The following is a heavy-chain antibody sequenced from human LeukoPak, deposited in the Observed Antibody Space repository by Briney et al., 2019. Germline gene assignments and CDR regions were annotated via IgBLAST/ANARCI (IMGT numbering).Heavy chain of an antibody. CDR2: MKPDSGNS. CDR1: GYPFTSFE. CDR3: ARGTFDYDVVTGIHYYYMDV. V-gene: IGHV1-8*01. Sequence: ASVKVSCKASGYPFTSFEINWVRQVTGEGLEWMGWMKPDSGNSAFAQKFRDRVTLSSDSSINTAYMEVSSLGSDDTAVYFRARGTFDYDVVTGIHYYYMDVWGTGTAVTVSS. D-gene: IGHD4-17*01. J-gene: IGHJ6*03.